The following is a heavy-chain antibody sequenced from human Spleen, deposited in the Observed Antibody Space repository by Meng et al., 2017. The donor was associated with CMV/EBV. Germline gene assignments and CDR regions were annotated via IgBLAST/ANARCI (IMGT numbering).Heavy chain of an antibody. D-gene: IGHD3/OR15-3a*01. CDR1: GASISSSDYF. Sequence: SETLSLTCTVSGASISSSDYFWSWIRQPPGKGLEWIGYISYSGSTYYNPSLKSRVIISGDTSKNKFSLNLRSVTAADTAVYYCARDTYDYWSDYPVGAFDIWGQGTMVTVSS. CDR3: ARDTYDYWSDYPVGAFDI. V-gene: IGHV4-30-4*08. CDR2: ISYSGST. J-gene: IGHJ3*02.